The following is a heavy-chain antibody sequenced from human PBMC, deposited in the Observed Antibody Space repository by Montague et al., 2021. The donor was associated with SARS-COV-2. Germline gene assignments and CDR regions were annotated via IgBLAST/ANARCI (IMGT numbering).Heavy chain of an antibody. J-gene: IGHJ3*01. CDR2: IYYSGST. Sequence: SETLSLTCTVSGGSISSYYWGWIWQPPGKGLEWIGYIYYSGSTNYNPSPKSQVTISLDTSKNQFSLKLNSVTAADTAVYYCARGSYGPDAFDLWGQGTMVTVSS. CDR3: ARGSYGPDAFDL. D-gene: IGHD5-18*01. V-gene: IGHV4-59*01. CDR1: GGSISSYY.